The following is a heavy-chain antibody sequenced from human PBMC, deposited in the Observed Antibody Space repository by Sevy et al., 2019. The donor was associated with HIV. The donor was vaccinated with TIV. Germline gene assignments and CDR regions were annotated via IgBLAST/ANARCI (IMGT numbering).Heavy chain of an antibody. J-gene: IGHJ3*02. CDR1: GFTFSSYW. D-gene: IGHD1-26*01. CDR2: IMQDGSEK. Sequence: GGSLRLSCAASGFTFSSYWMTWVRQAPGKGLEWVANIMQDGSEKYYVDSVKGRFTISRDNAKNSLFLQMNSLRAEDTAVYYCARDRSGSYSYPSAFDIGGQGTMVTVSS. V-gene: IGHV3-7*03. CDR3: ARDRSGSYSYPSAFDI.